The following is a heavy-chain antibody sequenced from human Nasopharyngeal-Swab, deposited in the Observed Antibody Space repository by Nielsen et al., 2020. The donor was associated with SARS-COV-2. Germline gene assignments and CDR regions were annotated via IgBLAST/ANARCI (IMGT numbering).Heavy chain of an antibody. J-gene: IGHJ4*02. D-gene: IGHD6-19*01. CDR1: GFTFSSYG. Sequence: SLKISCAASGFTFSSYGMHWVRQAPGKGLEWVAVISYDGSNKYYADSVKGRFTISRDNSKNTLYLQMNSLRAEDTAVYYCAKDASGAVAAIDYWGQGTLVTVSS. V-gene: IGHV3-30*18. CDR3: AKDASGAVAAIDY. CDR2: ISYDGSNK.